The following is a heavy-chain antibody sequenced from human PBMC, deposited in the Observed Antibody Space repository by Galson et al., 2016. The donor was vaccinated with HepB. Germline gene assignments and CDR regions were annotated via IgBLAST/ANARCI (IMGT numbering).Heavy chain of an antibody. CDR2: IFSGDAT. CDR3: DGYSDPFDI. CDR1: GFSVSGKY. Sequence: SLRLSCAASGFSVSGKYMSWARQAPGKGLEWVSAIFSGDATYYRDSVKGRFTISRDTSKNTLYLQMNNLRAEDTARYYCDGYSDPFDIWGQGTMVTVSS. V-gene: IGHV3-53*01. D-gene: IGHD3-22*01. J-gene: IGHJ3*02.